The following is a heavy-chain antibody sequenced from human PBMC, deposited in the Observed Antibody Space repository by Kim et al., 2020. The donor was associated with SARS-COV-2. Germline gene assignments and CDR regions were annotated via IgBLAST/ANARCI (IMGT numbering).Heavy chain of an antibody. D-gene: IGHD3-22*01. J-gene: IGHJ5*02. V-gene: IGHV3-23*01. CDR3: AKGVDSTGYYNWFDP. Sequence: ADSVKGRFTRSRDNSKNTLYLQMNSLRAEDTAVYYCAKGVDSTGYYNWFDPWGQGALVTVSS.